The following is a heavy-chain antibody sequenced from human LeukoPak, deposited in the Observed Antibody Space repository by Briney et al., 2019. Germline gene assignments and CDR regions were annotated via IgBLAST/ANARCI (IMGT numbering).Heavy chain of an antibody. D-gene: IGHD3-3*01. V-gene: IGHV4-34*01. CDR2: INHSGST. J-gene: IGHJ4*02. CDR1: GGSFSGYY. Sequence: SETLSLTCAVYGGSFSGYYWSWIRQPPGKGLEWIGEINHSGSTNYNPSLKSRVTISVDTSKNQFSLKLSSVTAADTAVYYCATLFGGYYPGDYWGQGTLVTVSS. CDR3: ATLFGGYYPGDY.